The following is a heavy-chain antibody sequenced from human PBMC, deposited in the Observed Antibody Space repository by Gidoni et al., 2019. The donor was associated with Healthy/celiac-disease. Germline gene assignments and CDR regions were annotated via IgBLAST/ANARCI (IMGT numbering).Heavy chain of an antibody. D-gene: IGHD3-10*01. Sequence: EVQLVESGGGLVKPGRSLRLSCAASGFTFINACLSWVRQPPGKGREWVGRIKSKTDGGTTDYDAPVKGRFTISRDDSKNTLYLEMNSLKTEDTAVYYCTINYYGSGNWYFDLWGRGTLVTVSS. CDR1: GFTFINAC. J-gene: IGHJ2*01. CDR3: TINYYGSGNWYFDL. CDR2: IKSKTDGGTT. V-gene: IGHV3-15*01.